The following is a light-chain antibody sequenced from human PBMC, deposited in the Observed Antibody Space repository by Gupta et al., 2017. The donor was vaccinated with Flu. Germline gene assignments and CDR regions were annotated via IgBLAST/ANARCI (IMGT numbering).Light chain of an antibody. CDR1: SGDVGGDKY. V-gene: IGLV2-8*01. CDR2: DVS. J-gene: IGLJ1*01. CDR3: GADADGRYV. Sequence: QTVTSTGTGSSGDVGGDKYGSWHQQHPGNDPIIFIYDVSRRAAGVPDRFSASRAGTTAALTVSGVQAEDEDDYYCGADADGRYVFGAGTKLTVL.